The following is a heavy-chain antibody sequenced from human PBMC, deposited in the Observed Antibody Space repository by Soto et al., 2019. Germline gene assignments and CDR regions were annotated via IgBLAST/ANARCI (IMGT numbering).Heavy chain of an antibody. Sequence: GGSLRLSCAASGFTFSDYYMSWIRQAPGKGLEWVSYISSSGSTIYYADSVKGRFTISRDNAKNSLYLQMNSLRAEDTAVYYCARDLETFGGVIVRFREYYFDYWGQGTLVTVSS. CDR1: GFTFSDYY. CDR3: ARDLETFGGVIVRFREYYFDY. J-gene: IGHJ4*02. D-gene: IGHD3-16*02. CDR2: ISSSGSTI. V-gene: IGHV3-11*01.